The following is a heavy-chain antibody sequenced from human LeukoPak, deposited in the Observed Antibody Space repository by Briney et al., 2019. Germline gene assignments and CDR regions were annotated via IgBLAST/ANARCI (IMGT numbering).Heavy chain of an antibody. V-gene: IGHV3-20*04. J-gene: IGHJ6*03. CDR3: ARVGYSYGWGGFYYYYYMDV. CDR1: GFTFDDYG. Sequence: GGSLRLSCAASGFTFDDYGMSWVRQAPGKGLEWVSGINWNGGSTGYADSVKGRFTISRDNAKNSLYLQMNSLRAEDTALYCCARVGYSYGWGGFYYYYYMDVWGKGTTVTVSS. D-gene: IGHD5-18*01. CDR2: INWNGGST.